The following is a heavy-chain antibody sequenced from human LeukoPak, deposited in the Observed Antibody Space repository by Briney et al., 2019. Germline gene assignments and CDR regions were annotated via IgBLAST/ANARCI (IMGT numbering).Heavy chain of an antibody. CDR1: GFTFGDYA. J-gene: IGHJ3*02. CDR2: ISYDGSNK. CDR3: AKTSIAVDRGAFDI. V-gene: IGHV3-30*18. Sequence: GGSLRLSCSTSGFTFGDYAMSWVRQAPGKGLEWVAVISYDGSNKYYADSVKGRFTISRDNSKNTLYLQMNSLRAEDTAVYYCAKTSIAVDRGAFDIWGQGTMVTVSS. D-gene: IGHD6-19*01.